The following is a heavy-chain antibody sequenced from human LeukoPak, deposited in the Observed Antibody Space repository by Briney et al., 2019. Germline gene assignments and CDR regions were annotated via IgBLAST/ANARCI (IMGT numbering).Heavy chain of an antibody. CDR2: INPNSGGT. Sequence: EASVDVSCKASGYTFTGYYMHWVRQAPGQGLEWMGWINPNSGGTKYAQKFQGRVTMTRDTSITTVYMELSRLRSDDTAVYYCARDVWSTRYDYVWGSYRYPDYWGQGILVTVSS. CDR3: ARDVWSTRYDYVWGSYRYPDY. J-gene: IGHJ4*02. D-gene: IGHD3-16*02. CDR1: GYTFTGYY. V-gene: IGHV1-2*02.